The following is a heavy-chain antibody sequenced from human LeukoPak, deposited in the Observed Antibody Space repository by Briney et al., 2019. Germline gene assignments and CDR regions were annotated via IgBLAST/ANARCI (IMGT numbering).Heavy chain of an antibody. J-gene: IGHJ4*02. CDR3: ASAMGEWYYYGSGSYLGY. CDR2: INPSGGST. D-gene: IGHD3-10*01. V-gene: IGHV1-46*01. CDR1: GYTFTSYY. Sequence: ASVKVSCKASGYTFTSYYMHWVRQAPGQGLEWMGIINPSGGSTSYAQKFQGRVTMTRDMSTSTVYMELSSLRSEDTAVYYCASAMGEWYYYGSGSYLGYWGQGTLVTASS.